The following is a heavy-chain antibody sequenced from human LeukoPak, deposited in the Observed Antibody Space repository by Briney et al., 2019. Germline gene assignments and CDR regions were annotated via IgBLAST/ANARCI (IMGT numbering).Heavy chain of an antibody. D-gene: IGHD1-26*01. CDR3: ARDSYGNYAFDI. CDR1: GGSISSYY. V-gene: IGHV4-59*01. Sequence: SETLSLTCTVSGGSISSYYWSWIRQPPGKGLEWIGYIYYSGSTNYNPSLKSRVTISVDTSKNQFSLKLSSVTAADTAVYYCARDSYGNYAFDIWGQGTMVTVSS. J-gene: IGHJ3*02. CDR2: IYYSGST.